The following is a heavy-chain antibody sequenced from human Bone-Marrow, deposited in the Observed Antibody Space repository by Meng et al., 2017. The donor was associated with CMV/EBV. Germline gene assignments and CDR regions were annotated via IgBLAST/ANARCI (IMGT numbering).Heavy chain of an antibody. J-gene: IGHJ5*02. V-gene: IGHV3-9*01. Sequence: SLRLSCAASGFTFDDYAMHWVRQAPGKGLEWVSGISWNSGSIGYADSVKGRFTISRDNAKNSLHLQMNNLRAEDTGVYYCARDGPQYSPTSGWFHPWGQGTLVTVSS. CDR3: ARDGPQYSPTSGWFHP. D-gene: IGHD2/OR15-2a*01. CDR2: ISWNSGSI. CDR1: GFTFDDYA.